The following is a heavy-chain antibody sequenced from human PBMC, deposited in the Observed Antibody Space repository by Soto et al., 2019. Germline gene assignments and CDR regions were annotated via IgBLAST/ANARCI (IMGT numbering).Heavy chain of an antibody. D-gene: IGHD5-18*01. J-gene: IGHJ6*02. CDR1: GGSISSGGYY. CDR2: IYYSGST. V-gene: IGHV4-31*03. CDR3: ARERSHRVDTAMTDYYYYGMDV. Sequence: QVQLQESGPGLVKPSQTLSLTCTVSGGSISSGGYYWSWIRQHPGKGLEWIGYIYYSGSTYYNPSLKGRVTISVDTSKNQFSLKLSSVTAADTAVYYCARERSHRVDTAMTDYYYYGMDVWGQGTTVTVSS.